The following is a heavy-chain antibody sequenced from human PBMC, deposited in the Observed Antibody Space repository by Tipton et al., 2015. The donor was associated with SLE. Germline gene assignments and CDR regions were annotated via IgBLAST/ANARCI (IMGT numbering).Heavy chain of an antibody. J-gene: IGHJ4*02. CDR3: ARGPPYSSNWYFFDY. D-gene: IGHD6-13*01. Sequence: TLSLTCTVSHYSITTGYFWGWIRQPPGKGLEWIGYVYHSGGTSYNPSVKSRVTISIDTSKNQFSLKLSSVTAADTAVYFCARGPPYSSNWYFFDYWGQGTLVTVSS. CDR2: VYHSGGT. V-gene: IGHV4-38-2*02. CDR1: HYSITTGYF.